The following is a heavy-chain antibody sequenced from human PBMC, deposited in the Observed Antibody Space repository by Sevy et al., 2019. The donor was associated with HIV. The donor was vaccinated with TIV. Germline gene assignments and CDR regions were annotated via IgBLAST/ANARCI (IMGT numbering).Heavy chain of an antibody. CDR1: GGSISSGGYY. J-gene: IGHJ5*02. V-gene: IGHV4-31*03. CDR3: ARAPGDEDDMLTGNDGVDP. CDR2: IYYSGNT. D-gene: IGHD3-9*01. Sequence: SETLSLTCTVSGGSISSGGYYWSWIRQHPGKGLEWIGYIYYSGNTYYNPSLKSRVTISVDTYKNQFFLELSSVTAADIAVYYCARAPGDEDDMLTGNDGVDPWGQGTLVTVSS.